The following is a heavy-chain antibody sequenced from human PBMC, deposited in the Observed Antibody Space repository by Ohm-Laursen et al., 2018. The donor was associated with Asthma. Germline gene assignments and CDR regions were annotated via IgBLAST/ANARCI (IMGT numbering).Heavy chain of an antibody. CDR2: ISGSGGST. J-gene: IGHJ4*02. V-gene: IGHV3-23*01. CDR3: AKDLYYYDSSGETPLDY. CDR1: GFTFSSYA. Sequence: SLRLSCAAPGFTFSSYAMSWVRQAPGKGLEWVSAISGSGGSTYYADSVKGRFTISRDNSKNTLYLQMNSLRAEDTAVYYCAKDLYYYDSSGETPLDYWGQGTLVTVSS. D-gene: IGHD3-22*01.